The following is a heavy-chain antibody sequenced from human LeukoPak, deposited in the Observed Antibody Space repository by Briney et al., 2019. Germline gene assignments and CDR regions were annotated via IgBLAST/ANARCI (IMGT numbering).Heavy chain of an antibody. CDR1: GGSISSYY. CDR2: IYYSGST. J-gene: IGHJ4*02. V-gene: IGHV4-59*01. Sequence: SETLSLTCSVSGGSISSYYWSWLRQPPGKGLEWIGYIYYSGSTNYNPSLKSRVTISVDTSKNQFSLRLSSVTAADTAVYYCARVTGYIVEDYFDYWGQGTLVTVSS. CDR3: ARVTGYIVEDYFDY. D-gene: IGHD3-22*01.